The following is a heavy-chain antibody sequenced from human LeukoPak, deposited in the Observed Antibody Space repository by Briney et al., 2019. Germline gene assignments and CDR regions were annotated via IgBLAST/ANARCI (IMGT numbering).Heavy chain of an antibody. Sequence: SETLSLTCTVSGGSISSGSYYWSWIRQPAGKGLEWIGRIYTSGSTNYNPSLKSRVTISVDTSKNQFSLKLSSVTAADTAVYYCAADLADVPAAYDYWGQGTLVTVSS. D-gene: IGHD2-2*01. CDR3: AADLADVPAAYDY. CDR2: IYTSGST. CDR1: GGSISSGSYY. J-gene: IGHJ4*02. V-gene: IGHV4-61*02.